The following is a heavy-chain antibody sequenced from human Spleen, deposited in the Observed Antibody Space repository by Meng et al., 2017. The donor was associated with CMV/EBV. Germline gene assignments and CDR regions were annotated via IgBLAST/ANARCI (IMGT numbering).Heavy chain of an antibody. D-gene: IGHD2-21*01. Sequence: GESLKISCAASGFTFSSYGMHWVRQAPGKGLEWVANIKQDGSNTDYVDSVKGRFTVSRDNTKNSLYLQLNSLRAEDTAVYYCARVFAREGSAFNAFDIWGQGTMVTVSS. J-gene: IGHJ3*02. CDR1: GFTFSSYG. CDR3: ARVFAREGSAFNAFDI. CDR2: IKQDGSNT. V-gene: IGHV3-7*01.